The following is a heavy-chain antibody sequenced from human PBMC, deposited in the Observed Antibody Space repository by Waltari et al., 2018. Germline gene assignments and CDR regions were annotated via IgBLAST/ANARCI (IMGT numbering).Heavy chain of an antibody. CDR1: GYSISSGHY. D-gene: IGHD3-16*02. V-gene: IGHV4-38-2*02. CDR2: IYHSGST. J-gene: IGHJ4*02. CDR3: AREPLYYFDY. Sequence: QVQLQESGPGLVQPSATLSLTCTVSGYSISSGHYSGWIRQPPGKGLEWIGSIYHSGSTYYNPSLKSRVTISVDTSKNQFSLKLSSVTAADTAVYYCAREPLYYFDYWGQGTLVTVSS.